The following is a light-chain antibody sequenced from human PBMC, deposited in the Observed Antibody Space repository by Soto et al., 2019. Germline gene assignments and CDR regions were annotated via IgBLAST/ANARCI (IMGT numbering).Light chain of an antibody. J-gene: IGKJ1*01. CDR3: HQYNNWPPT. Sequence: EIVMTQSPATLSVSPGERATLSCRASQSVSSNLVSYQQQTGRAPSLLIYGASTRTTGITARFSGSGAGTEFTLTISSLQSEDFAVYYCHQYNNWPPTFGQGTKVEIK. V-gene: IGKV3-15*01. CDR1: QSVSSN. CDR2: GAS.